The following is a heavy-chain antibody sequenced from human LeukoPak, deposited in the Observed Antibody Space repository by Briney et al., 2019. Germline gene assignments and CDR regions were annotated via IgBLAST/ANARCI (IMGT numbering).Heavy chain of an antibody. CDR3: AREDSYYYGSGSFIRKNYYYYGMDV. D-gene: IGHD3-10*01. CDR2: INSDGSST. J-gene: IGHJ6*02. V-gene: IGHV3-74*01. Sequence: GGSLRLSCAASGFTFGTYGMHWVRQAPGKGLVWVSRINSDGSSTSYADSVKGRFTISRDNAKNTLYLQMNSLRAEDTAVYYCAREDSYYYGSGSFIRKNYYYYGMDVWGQGTTVTVSS. CDR1: GFTFGTYG.